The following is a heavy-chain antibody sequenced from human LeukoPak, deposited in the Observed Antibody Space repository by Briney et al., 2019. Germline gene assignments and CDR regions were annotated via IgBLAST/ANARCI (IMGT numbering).Heavy chain of an antibody. CDR1: GFTFSSYS. CDR3: ARANDFWSGYSDLDAFDI. CDR2: ISSSSSYI. Sequence: GGSLRLSCAASGFTFSSYSMNWVRQAPGKGLEWVSSISSSSSYIYYADSVKGRFTISRDNAKNSLYLQMNSLRAEDTAVYYCARANDFWSGYSDLDAFDIWGQGTMVTVSS. D-gene: IGHD3-3*01. J-gene: IGHJ3*02. V-gene: IGHV3-21*01.